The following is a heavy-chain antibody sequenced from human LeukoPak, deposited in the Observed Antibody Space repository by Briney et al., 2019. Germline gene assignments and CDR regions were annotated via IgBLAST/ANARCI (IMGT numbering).Heavy chain of an antibody. CDR3: ARALITIFGVVTSYAFDI. V-gene: IGHV1-46*01. CDR2: INPSGGST. Sequence: ASVKVSCRASGYTFTSYYMHWVRQAPGQGLEWMGIINPSGGSTSYAQKFQGRVTMTRDTSTSTVYMELSSLRSEDTAVYYCARALITIFGVVTSYAFDIWGQGTMVTVSS. D-gene: IGHD3-3*01. CDR1: GYTFTSYY. J-gene: IGHJ3*02.